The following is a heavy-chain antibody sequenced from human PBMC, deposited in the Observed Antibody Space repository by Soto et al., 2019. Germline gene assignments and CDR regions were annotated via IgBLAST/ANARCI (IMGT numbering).Heavy chain of an antibody. CDR3: AREMKQLVQEGFLQH. CDR2: ISTGSSYI. V-gene: IGHV3-21*01. D-gene: IGHD6-13*01. J-gene: IGHJ1*01. CDR1: GFTFSSYT. Sequence: GGSLRLSCAASGFTFSSYTMHWVRQAPGKGLEWVSSISTGSSYIYYADSLKGRFTISRDNAGNSLYLHMNRLRAEDTAVYYCAREMKQLVQEGFLQHWGQGTLVTVSS.